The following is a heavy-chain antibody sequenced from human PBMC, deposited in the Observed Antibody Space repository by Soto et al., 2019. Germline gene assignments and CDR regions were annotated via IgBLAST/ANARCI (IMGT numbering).Heavy chain of an antibody. D-gene: IGHD3-22*01. CDR2: INHSGSA. CDR1: GGSFSGYI. CDR3: ARRYSHDFYDRSIYVS. J-gene: IGHJ4*02. V-gene: IGHV4-34*01. Sequence: SETLSLTCDVYGGSFSGYIWTWIRQTPGKGLQWIGQINHSGSANYNPSLKSRVNISVDTSKNQFSLKLSSVTAADTAMYYCARRYSHDFYDRSIYVSWGQGAQVTVSS.